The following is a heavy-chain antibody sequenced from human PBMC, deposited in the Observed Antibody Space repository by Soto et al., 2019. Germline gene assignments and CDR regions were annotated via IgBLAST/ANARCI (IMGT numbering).Heavy chain of an antibody. D-gene: IGHD2-15*01. CDR3: ASQILGYCSGGSCYSSGVLDF. V-gene: IGHV5-51*03. CDR1: GYSFTSYW. J-gene: IGHJ4*02. Sequence: EVQLVQSGAEVKKPGESLKISCKGSGYSFTSYWIGWVRQMPGKGLEWMGIIYPGDSDTRYSPSFQGQVTISADKSISTAYLQWSSLKASDTAMYYCASQILGYCSGGSCYSSGVLDFWGQGTLVTVSS. CDR2: IYPGDSDT.